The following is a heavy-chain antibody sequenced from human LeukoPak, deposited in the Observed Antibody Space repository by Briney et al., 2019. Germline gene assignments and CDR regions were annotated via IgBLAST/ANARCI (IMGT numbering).Heavy chain of an antibody. V-gene: IGHV3-30*18. CDR2: ISYDGSNK. D-gene: IGHD3-10*01. Sequence: GGSLRLSCAASGFTFSSYGMHWVRQAPGKGLEWVAVISYDGSNKYYADSVKGRFTISRDNSKNTLYLQMNSLRAEDTAVYYCAKDQSWSGELLFIPFFDYWGQGTLVTVSS. CDR1: GFTFSSYG. CDR3: AKDQSWSGELLFIPFFDY. J-gene: IGHJ4*02.